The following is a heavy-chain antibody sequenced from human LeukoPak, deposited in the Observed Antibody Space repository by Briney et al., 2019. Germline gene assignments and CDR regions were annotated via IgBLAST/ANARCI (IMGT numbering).Heavy chain of an antibody. V-gene: IGHV1-8*02. CDR1: GYTFTGYY. CDR2: MNPNSGNT. Sequence: ASVKVSCKASGYTFTGYYMHWVRQAPGQGLEWMGWMNPNSGNTGYAQKFQGRVTMTRNTSISTAYMELSSLRSEDTAVYYCARGVLIDYWGQGTLVTVSS. CDR3: ARGVLIDY. J-gene: IGHJ4*02.